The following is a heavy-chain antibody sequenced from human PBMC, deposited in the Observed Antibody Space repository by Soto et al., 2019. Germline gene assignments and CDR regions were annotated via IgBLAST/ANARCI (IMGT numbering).Heavy chain of an antibody. D-gene: IGHD3-10*01. J-gene: IGHJ4*02. Sequence: SETLSLTCTVSGCSISSYYWSWIRQPPGKGPEWIGYVYHSGTTNYNPSLESRVTISLDTSKNQFSLKLNSVTAADTAVYYCATRPPGGPWVGVFDYWSQGTLVTVSS. CDR2: VYHSGTT. V-gene: IGHV4-59*01. CDR3: ATRPPGGPWVGVFDY. CDR1: GCSISSYY.